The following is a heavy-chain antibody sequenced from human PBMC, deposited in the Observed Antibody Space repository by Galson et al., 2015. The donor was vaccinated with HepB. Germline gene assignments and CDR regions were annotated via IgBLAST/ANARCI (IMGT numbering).Heavy chain of an antibody. CDR1: GDSVSSNSAA. CDR3: ARGRLWFIYYYGMDV. J-gene: IGHJ6*02. V-gene: IGHV6-1*01. D-gene: IGHD5-18*01. CDR2: TYYGSKWYN. Sequence: CAISGDSVSSNSAAWNWIRQSPSRGLEWLGRTYYGSKWYNDYAVSVKSRITINPDTSRNQFSLQLNSVTPEDTAVYYCARGRLWFIYYYGMDVWGQGTTVTVSS.